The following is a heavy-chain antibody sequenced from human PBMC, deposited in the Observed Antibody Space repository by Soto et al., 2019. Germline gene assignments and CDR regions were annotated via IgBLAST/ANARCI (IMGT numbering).Heavy chain of an antibody. Sequence: QVQLQESGPGLVKPSQTLSLTCTVSGGSISSGGYYWSWIRQHPGKGLEWIGYIYYSGSTYYNPSLKSRVTISVDTSKNQFSLKLSSVTAADTAVYYCARDYGWYYDSSGYYPMAFDIWGQGTMVTVSS. D-gene: IGHD3-22*01. CDR2: IYYSGST. CDR1: GGSISSGGYY. CDR3: ARDYGWYYDSSGYYPMAFDI. J-gene: IGHJ3*02. V-gene: IGHV4-31*03.